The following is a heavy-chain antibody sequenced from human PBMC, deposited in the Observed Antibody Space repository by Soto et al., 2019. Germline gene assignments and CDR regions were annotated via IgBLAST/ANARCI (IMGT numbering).Heavy chain of an antibody. V-gene: IGHV4-59*02. Sequence: PSETLSLTCTVSGGSVSDNYWSWLRQPPGKGLEWIGYIYYTGYTSYNPSLKSRVTISLDTSRNQISLRLSSVTAADTAVYYCAGERGVWFGDLLPHGLLDPWGQGTLVTVSA. CDR3: AGERGVWFGDLLPHGLLDP. D-gene: IGHD3-10*01. CDR1: GGSVSDNY. J-gene: IGHJ5*02. CDR2: IYYTGYT.